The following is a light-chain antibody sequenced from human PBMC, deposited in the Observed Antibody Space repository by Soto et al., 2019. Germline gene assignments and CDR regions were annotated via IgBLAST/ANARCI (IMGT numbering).Light chain of an antibody. Sequence: IQMTQSPSAVSASVGDRVTITCRASQGINGWLAWYQQKPGKAHRLLIYTASRLQSGVPSRFSGSGSGAAVTLSISRLQPEDFATYYCQQTNSFPFTFGPGTTLHIK. V-gene: IGKV1-12*01. CDR3: QQTNSFPFT. CDR1: QGINGW. J-gene: IGKJ3*01. CDR2: TAS.